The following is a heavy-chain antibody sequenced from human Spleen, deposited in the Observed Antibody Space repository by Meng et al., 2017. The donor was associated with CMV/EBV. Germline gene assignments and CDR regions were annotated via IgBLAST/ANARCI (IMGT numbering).Heavy chain of an antibody. CDR1: GGAFSTYT. Sequence: SVKVSCKASGGAFSTYTINWVRQAPGQGLEWMGRIIPILGIANYAQKFQGRVTITADKSTSTAYMELSSLRSEDTAVYYCASRTRVTRIWQDYYGMDVWGQGTTVTVSS. CDR2: IIPILGIA. CDR3: ASRTRVTRIWQDYYGMDV. J-gene: IGHJ6*02. D-gene: IGHD2-15*01. V-gene: IGHV1-69*02.